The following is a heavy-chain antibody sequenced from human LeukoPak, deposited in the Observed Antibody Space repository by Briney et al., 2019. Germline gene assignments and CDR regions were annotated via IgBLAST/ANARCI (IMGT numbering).Heavy chain of an antibody. J-gene: IGHJ5*02. Sequence: PSETLSLTCAVSGASISNNKYFWAWIRQPPGKGLEWIGEINHSGSTNYNPSLKSRVTISVDTFKNQFSLKLSSVTAADTAVYYCARRGYSYGHRGNNWFDPWGQGTLVTVSS. CDR1: GASISNNKYF. CDR3: ARRGYSYGHRGNNWFDP. V-gene: IGHV4-39*07. CDR2: INHSGST. D-gene: IGHD5-18*01.